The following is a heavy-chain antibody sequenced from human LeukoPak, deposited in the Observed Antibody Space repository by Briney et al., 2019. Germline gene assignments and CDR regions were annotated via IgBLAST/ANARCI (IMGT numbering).Heavy chain of an antibody. D-gene: IGHD2-15*01. V-gene: IGHV3-23*01. J-gene: IGHJ4*02. Sequence: GGSLRLSCAASGFTFSSYAMSWVRQAPGKGQQWVSSISGSGGSPSFADSVKGRFTISRASSKNTVYLQTNSLRAEDTAVYYCAKGVGYCSGGSCQQFDYWGQGTLVTVSS. CDR2: ISGSGGSP. CDR3: AKGVGYCSGGSCQQFDY. CDR1: GFTFSSYA.